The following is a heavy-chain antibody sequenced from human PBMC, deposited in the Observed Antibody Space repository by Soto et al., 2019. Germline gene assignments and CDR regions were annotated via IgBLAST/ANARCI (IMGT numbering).Heavy chain of an antibody. CDR3: ARGYITMVRGVIIRTLNNWFDP. V-gene: IGHV4-59*01. CDR2: IYYSGST. D-gene: IGHD3-10*01. Sequence: PSETLSLTCTVSGGSISSYYWSWIRQPPGKGLEWIGYIYYSGSTNYNPSLKSRVTISVDTSKNQFSLKLSSVTAADTAVYYCARGYITMVRGVIIRTLNNWFDPWGQGTLVTVSS. CDR1: GGSISSYY. J-gene: IGHJ5*02.